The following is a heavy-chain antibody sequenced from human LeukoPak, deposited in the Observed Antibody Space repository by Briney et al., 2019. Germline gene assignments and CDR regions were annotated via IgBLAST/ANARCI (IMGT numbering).Heavy chain of an antibody. D-gene: IGHD3-10*01. Sequence: SETLSLTCTVSGGSISNYYWSWIRQPPGKGLEWIGYIDYSGDTNYNPSLKSRVIMSVDTSKNQFSLKLSSVTAADTAVYYCAHGSGSYLDWFDPWGQGTLVTVSS. J-gene: IGHJ5*02. CDR2: IDYSGDT. CDR1: GGSISNYY. CDR3: AHGSGSYLDWFDP. V-gene: IGHV4-59*01.